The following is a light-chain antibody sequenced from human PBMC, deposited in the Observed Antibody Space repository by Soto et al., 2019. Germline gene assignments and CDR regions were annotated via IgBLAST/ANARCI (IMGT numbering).Light chain of an antibody. CDR1: QSVSSD. CDR2: RAS. CDR3: QHHDNLPTY. J-gene: IGKJ5*01. V-gene: IGKV3-15*01. Sequence: EIVMTQSPATLSVSPGERAVLSCRASQSVSSDLAWYQQKPGQAPRLLIYRASTRATGIPGRFSGSGSGTEFTLTISSLHSEDFAVYYCQHHDNLPTYFVQGTRLEIK.